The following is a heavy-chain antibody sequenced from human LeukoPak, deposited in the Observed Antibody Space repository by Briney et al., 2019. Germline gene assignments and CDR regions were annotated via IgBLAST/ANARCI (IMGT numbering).Heavy chain of an antibody. V-gene: IGHV5-51*01. CDR1: GYSFTSYG. Sequence: GESLKISCKGSGYSFTSYGIGWVRQMPGKGLEWMGIIYPGDSDTRYSPSFQGQVTISADKPISTAYLQWSRLKASDTAMYYCARRSAFEGILDYWGQGTLVTVSS. CDR3: ARRSAFEGILDY. CDR2: IYPGDSDT. J-gene: IGHJ4*02. D-gene: IGHD3-3*02.